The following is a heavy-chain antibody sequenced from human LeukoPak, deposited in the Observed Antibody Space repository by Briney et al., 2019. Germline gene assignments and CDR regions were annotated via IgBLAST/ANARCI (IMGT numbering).Heavy chain of an antibody. CDR2: ISSSGSTI. CDR3: ATDRWGRDGYNSNAFDI. Sequence: GGSLRLSCAASGFTFSSYEMNWVRQAPGKGLEWVSYISSSGSTIYYADSVKGRFTISRDNAKNSLYLQMNSLRAEDTAVYYCATDRWGRDGYNSNAFDIWGQGTMVTVSS. V-gene: IGHV3-48*03. J-gene: IGHJ3*02. D-gene: IGHD5-24*01. CDR1: GFTFSSYE.